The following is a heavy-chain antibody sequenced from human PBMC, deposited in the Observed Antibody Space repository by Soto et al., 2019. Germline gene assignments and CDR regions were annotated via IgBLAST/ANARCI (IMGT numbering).Heavy chain of an antibody. D-gene: IGHD2-15*01. Sequence: PGESLKISCKGSGYTFTDYWIGWVRQLPGKGLEWMGIIYPGDSDTRYSPSFQGHVTITVDKSTSTAYLQWNTLKASDTAVYYCARIGGSLPFYYYYYGMDVWGQGTTVTVSS. CDR1: GYTFTDYW. V-gene: IGHV5-51*01. CDR3: ARIGGSLPFYYYYYGMDV. CDR2: IYPGDSDT. J-gene: IGHJ6*02.